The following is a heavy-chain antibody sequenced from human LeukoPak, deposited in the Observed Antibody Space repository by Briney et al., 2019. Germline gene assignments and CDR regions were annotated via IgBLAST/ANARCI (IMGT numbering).Heavy chain of an antibody. CDR1: GFTFSSYS. V-gene: IGHV3-48*01. CDR3: ARDHSGTTNYYYYMDV. Sequence: GGSLRLSCAASGFTFSSYSMNWVRQAPGKGLEWVSYISSSSSTISYADSVKGRFTISRDNAKNSLYLQMTSLRAEDTAVYYCARDHSGTTNYYYYMDVWGKGTTVTVSS. CDR2: ISSSSSTI. J-gene: IGHJ6*03. D-gene: IGHD1-14*01.